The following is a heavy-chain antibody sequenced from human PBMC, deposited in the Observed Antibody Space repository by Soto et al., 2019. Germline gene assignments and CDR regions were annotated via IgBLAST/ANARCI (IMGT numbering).Heavy chain of an antibody. CDR3: ARERGYGDYEDAFDI. D-gene: IGHD4-17*01. J-gene: IGHJ3*02. Sequence: QVQLQESGPGLVKPSETLSLTCTVSGGSISRYYWSWIRQPPGKGLEWIGYIYYSGSTNYNPSLKSRVTISVDTSKNQFSLKLSSVTAADTAVYYCARERGYGDYEDAFDIWGQGTMVTVSS. CDR2: IYYSGST. V-gene: IGHV4-59*01. CDR1: GGSISRYY.